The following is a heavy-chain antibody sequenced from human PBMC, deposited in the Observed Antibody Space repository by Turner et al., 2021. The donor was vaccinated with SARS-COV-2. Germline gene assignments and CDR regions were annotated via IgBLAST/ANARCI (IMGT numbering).Heavy chain of an antibody. CDR3: ASTSVVNYGMDV. V-gene: IGHV3-48*01. CDR2: ISSSSSTI. CDR1: GFTFSRYR. Sequence: EVQLVESGGGLVQPGGSLRLSCAASGFTFSRYRMNWVRQAPGKGLEWVSYISSSSSTIYYADSVKGRFTISRDKAKNSLYLQMNSLRAEDTAVYYCASTSVVNYGMDVWGQGTTVTVSS. D-gene: IGHD2-15*01. J-gene: IGHJ6*02.